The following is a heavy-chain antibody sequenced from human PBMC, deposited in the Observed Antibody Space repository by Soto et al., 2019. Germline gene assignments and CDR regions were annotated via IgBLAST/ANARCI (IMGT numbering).Heavy chain of an antibody. CDR1: GGSISSSSYY. Sequence: SETLSLTCTVSGGSISSSSYYWGWIRQPPGKGLEWIGSIYYSGSTYYNPSLKSRVTISVDTSKNQFSLKLSSVTAADTAVYYCARHGRNSGSYVADAFDIWGQGTMVT. V-gene: IGHV4-39*01. J-gene: IGHJ3*02. D-gene: IGHD1-26*01. CDR3: ARHGRNSGSYVADAFDI. CDR2: IYYSGST.